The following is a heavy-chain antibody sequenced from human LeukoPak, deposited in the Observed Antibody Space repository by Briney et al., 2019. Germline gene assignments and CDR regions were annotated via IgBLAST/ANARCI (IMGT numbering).Heavy chain of an antibody. V-gene: IGHV4-30-4*01. CDR2: IYDSGST. Sequence: PSETLSLTCTVSGGSISSGDYYWSWIRQPPGKGLEWIGYIYDSGSTYYNPSLKSRVTISVDTSKNQFSLKLSSVTAADTAVYYCARGRNYYDSSGLGPFDYWGQGTLVTVSS. CDR1: GGSISSGDYY. CDR3: ARGRNYYDSSGLGPFDY. J-gene: IGHJ4*02. D-gene: IGHD3-22*01.